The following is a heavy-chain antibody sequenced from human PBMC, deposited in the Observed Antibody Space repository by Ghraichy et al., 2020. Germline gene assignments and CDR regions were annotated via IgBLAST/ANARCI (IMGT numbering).Heavy chain of an antibody. J-gene: IGHJ6*02. D-gene: IGHD3-3*01. V-gene: IGHV1-8*01. CDR2: MNPNSGNT. CDR1: GYTFTSYD. CDR3: ARFRFLEYEPPYYYYYGMDV. Sequence: ASVKVSCKASGYTFTSYDINWVRQATGQGLEWMGWMNPNSGNTGYAQKFQGRVTMTRNTSISTAYMELSSLRSEDTAVYYCARFRFLEYEPPYYYYYGMDVWGQGTTVTVSS.